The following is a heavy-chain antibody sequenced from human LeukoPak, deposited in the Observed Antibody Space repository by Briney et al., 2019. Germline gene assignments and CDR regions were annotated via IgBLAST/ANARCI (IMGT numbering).Heavy chain of an antibody. D-gene: IGHD3-16*01. V-gene: IGHV4-39*07. CDR1: GGSISSSNYY. CDR2: IYYSGST. Sequence: SETLSLTCTVSGGSISSSNYYWGWIRQPPGKGLEWIGSIYYSGSTYYNPSLKSQVTISVDTSKNQFSLKLSSVTAADTAVYYCARVITFGGTIPYWGQGTLVTVSS. CDR3: ARVITFGGTIPY. J-gene: IGHJ4*02.